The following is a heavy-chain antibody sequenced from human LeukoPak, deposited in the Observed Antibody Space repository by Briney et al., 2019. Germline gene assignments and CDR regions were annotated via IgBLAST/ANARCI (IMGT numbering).Heavy chain of an antibody. V-gene: IGHV3-23*01. D-gene: IGHD6-19*01. CDR3: AKDGALGWYGVNWFDP. CDR2: ISGSGGST. CDR1: GFTFSSYA. J-gene: IGHJ5*02. Sequence: GGCLRLSCAASGFTFSSYAMSWVRQAPGKGLEWVSAISGSGGSTYYADSVKGRFTISRDNSKNTLYLQMNSLRAEGTAVYYCAKDGALGWYGVNWFDPWGQGTLVTVSS.